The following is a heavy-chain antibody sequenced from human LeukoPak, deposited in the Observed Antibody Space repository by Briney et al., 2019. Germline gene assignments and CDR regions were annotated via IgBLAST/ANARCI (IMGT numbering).Heavy chain of an antibody. V-gene: IGHV3-33*01. J-gene: IGHJ3*02. CDR2: IWFDKNQ. D-gene: IGHD6-19*01. CDR3: AREYLYSSGWRDAFDI. Sequence: GRSLRLSCAASGFILNDYGMHWVRQAPGKGLEWVADIWFDKNQHFADSVKGRFAISRDNSKNTVYLQINSLRAEDTAVYYCAREYLYSSGWRDAFDIWGQGTMVTVSS. CDR1: GFILNDYG.